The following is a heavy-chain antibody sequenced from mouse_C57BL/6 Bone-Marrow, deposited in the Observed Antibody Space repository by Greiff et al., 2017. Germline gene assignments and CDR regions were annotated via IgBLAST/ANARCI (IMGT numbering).Heavy chain of an antibody. J-gene: IGHJ4*01. CDR1: GYTFTSYW. V-gene: IGHV1-5*01. Sequence: VQLQQSGTVLARPGASVKMSCKTSGYTFTSYWMHWVKQRPGQGLEWIGAIYPGNSDTSYNQKFKGKAKLTAVTSASTAYMELSSLTNEDSAVYDCARSDGYYRVYAMDYWGQGTSVTVSS. CDR2: IYPGNSDT. D-gene: IGHD2-3*01. CDR3: ARSDGYYRVYAMDY.